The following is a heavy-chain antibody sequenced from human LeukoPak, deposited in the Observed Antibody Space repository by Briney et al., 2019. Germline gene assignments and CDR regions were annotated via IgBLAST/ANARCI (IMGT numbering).Heavy chain of an antibody. Sequence: SETLSLTCAVYGGSFSGYYWSWIRQPPGKGLEWIGEINHSGSTNYNPSLKSRVTISLDTSKNQFSLKLSSVTAVDTAVYYCARGVVAAAGRTFDFWGQGTLVTVSS. CDR2: INHSGST. J-gene: IGHJ4*02. V-gene: IGHV4-34*01. CDR1: GGSFSGYY. D-gene: IGHD6-13*01. CDR3: ARGVVAAAGRTFDF.